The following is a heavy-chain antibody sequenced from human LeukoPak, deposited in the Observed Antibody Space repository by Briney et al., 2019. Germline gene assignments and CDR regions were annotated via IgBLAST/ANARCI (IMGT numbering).Heavy chain of an antibody. J-gene: IGHJ4*02. Sequence: GESLKISCKGSGYSFINNWICWVRQMPGKGLEWMGIIYPGDSDTRYSPSFQGHVTISADKSITTAYLQWSSLKASDTAMYYCARQGGEQGFFDYWGQGTLVTVSS. CDR2: IYPGDSDT. D-gene: IGHD1/OR15-1a*01. CDR3: ARQGGEQGFFDY. CDR1: GYSFINNW. V-gene: IGHV5-51*01.